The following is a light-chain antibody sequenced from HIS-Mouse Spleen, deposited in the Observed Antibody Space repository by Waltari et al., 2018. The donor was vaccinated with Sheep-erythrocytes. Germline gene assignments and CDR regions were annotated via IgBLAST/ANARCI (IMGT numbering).Light chain of an antibody. CDR2: DDS. J-gene: IGLJ2*01. V-gene: IGLV3-21*03. CDR1: NIGRKS. CDR3: QVWDSSSDHVV. Sequence: SYVLTQPPSVSVAPGKTARITCGGHNIGRKSVHWYQRKPGQAPVLVVYDDSDRPSGIPERFSGSNSGNTATLTISRVEAGDEADYYCQVWDSSSDHVVFGGGTKLTVL.